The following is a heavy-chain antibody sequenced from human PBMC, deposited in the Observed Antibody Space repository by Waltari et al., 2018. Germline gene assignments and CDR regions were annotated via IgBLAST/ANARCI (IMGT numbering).Heavy chain of an antibody. Sequence: QLQLQESGSGLVKPSQTLSLHFAVSGGSISSGGYSWSWLRPPPGKGLEWIGYIYHSGSTYYNPSLKSRVTISVDRSKNQFSLKLSSVTAADTAVYYCAGGYDALDAFDIWGQGTMVTVSS. CDR1: GGSISSGGYS. CDR2: IYHSGST. V-gene: IGHV4-30-2*01. J-gene: IGHJ3*02. CDR3: AGGYDALDAFDI. D-gene: IGHD3-16*01.